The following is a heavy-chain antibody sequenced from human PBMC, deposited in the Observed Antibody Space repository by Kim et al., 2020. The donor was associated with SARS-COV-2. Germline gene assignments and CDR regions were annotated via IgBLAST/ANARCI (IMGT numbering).Heavy chain of an antibody. CDR2: ISGSGGST. CDR3: AKGGFGEPLNYYYGMDV. V-gene: IGHV3-23*01. J-gene: IGHJ6*02. D-gene: IGHD3-10*01. CDR1: GFTFSSYA. Sequence: GGSLRLSCAASGFTFSSYAMSWVRQAPGKGLEWVSAISGSGGSTYYADSVKGRFTISRDNSKNTLYLQMNSLRAEDTAVYYCAKGGFGEPLNYYYGMDVWGQGTTVTVSS.